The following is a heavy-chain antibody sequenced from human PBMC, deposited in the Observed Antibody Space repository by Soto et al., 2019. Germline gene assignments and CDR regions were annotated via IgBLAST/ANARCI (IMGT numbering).Heavy chain of an antibody. CDR3: ASDLVGASDSYGLDV. J-gene: IGHJ6*02. CDR2: IWHDGNNK. V-gene: IGHV3-33*01. Sequence: PGGSLRLSCAASGFTFSNYGMHWVRQAPGKGLEWVAIIWHDGNNKYYADSVRGRFIISRDNSKSRLYLQMNSLRAEDTAVYYCASDLVGASDSYGLDVWGQGPPVTVSS. D-gene: IGHD1-26*01. CDR1: GFTFSNYG.